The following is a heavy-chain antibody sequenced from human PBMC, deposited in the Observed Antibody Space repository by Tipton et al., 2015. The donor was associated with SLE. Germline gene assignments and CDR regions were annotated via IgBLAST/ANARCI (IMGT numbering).Heavy chain of an antibody. CDR1: GGSIRSFY. CDR3: ASLGMGYYFDL. V-gene: IGHV4-59*01. J-gene: IGHJ2*01. CDR2: INYSGNT. D-gene: IGHD7-27*01. Sequence: TLSLTCTVSGGSIRSFYWSWIRQPPGKGLEWIGYINYSGNTNYNPSLRSRVTMSVDTSKNQFSLNLSSVTAADTAVYYCASLGMGYYFDLWGRGTLVTVSS.